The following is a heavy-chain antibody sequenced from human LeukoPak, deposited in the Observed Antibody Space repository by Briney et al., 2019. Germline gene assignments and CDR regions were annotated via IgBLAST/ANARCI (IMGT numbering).Heavy chain of an antibody. D-gene: IGHD6-13*01. V-gene: IGHV3-7*04. J-gene: IGHJ6*02. CDR1: GFTFSSYW. CDR2: IKQYGTER. Sequence: GGSLRLSCAASGFTFSSYWMSWVRQAPGKGLEWVANIKQYGTERYYVDSVKGRFTISRDNAKNSLYLQVNSLRAEDTAVYYCARDPLEGSRWYYYGMDVWGQGTTVTVS. CDR3: ARDPLEGSRWYYYGMDV.